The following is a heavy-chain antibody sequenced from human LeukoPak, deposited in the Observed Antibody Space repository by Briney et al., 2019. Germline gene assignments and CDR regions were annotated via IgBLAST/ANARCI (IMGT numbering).Heavy chain of an antibody. D-gene: IGHD3-16*01. CDR2: ISYDGSNK. Sequence: GGSLRLSCAASGFTFSSYGMHWVRQAPGKGLEWVAVISYDGSNKYYADSVKGRFTISRDNSKNTLYLQMNSLRAEDTAVYYCAKPKAYDYVWGSPSDYWGQGTLVTVSS. V-gene: IGHV3-30*18. CDR3: AKPKAYDYVWGSPSDY. J-gene: IGHJ4*02. CDR1: GFTFSSYG.